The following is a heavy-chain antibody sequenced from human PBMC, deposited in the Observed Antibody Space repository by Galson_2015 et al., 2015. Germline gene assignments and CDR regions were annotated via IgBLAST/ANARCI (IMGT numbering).Heavy chain of an antibody. Sequence: SLRLSCAASGFTFSSHAMSWVRQAPGKGLEWVSGISGSGGSTYFADSVKGRFTISRDNSKNTLYLQMNSLRAEDTAVYYCAKDPRQVRSHDAFDIWGQGTIVTVSS. CDR1: GFTFSSHA. V-gene: IGHV3-23*01. J-gene: IGHJ3*02. CDR3: AKDPRQVRSHDAFDI. D-gene: IGHD4-11*01. CDR2: ISGSGGST.